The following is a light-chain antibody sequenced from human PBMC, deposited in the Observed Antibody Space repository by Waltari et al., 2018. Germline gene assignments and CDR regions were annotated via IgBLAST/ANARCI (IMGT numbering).Light chain of an antibody. J-gene: IGKJ1*01. V-gene: IGKV4-1*01. Sequence: DIVMLQSPDSLAVSLGEWVTINCKSNQSVLYSSNNKNYLAWYQQKPGQPPKLLIYWASTRESGVPDRFSGSGSGTDFTLTISSLQAEDVAVYYCQQYYSTPRTFGQGTKVEIK. CDR2: WAS. CDR3: QQYYSTPRT. CDR1: QSVLYSSNNKNY.